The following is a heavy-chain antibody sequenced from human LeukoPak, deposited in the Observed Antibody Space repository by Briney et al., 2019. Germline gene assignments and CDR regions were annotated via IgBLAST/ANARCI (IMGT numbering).Heavy chain of an antibody. CDR1: GYTLTELS. CDR3: ASGPANYATLDY. CDR2: FDPEDGET. V-gene: IGHV1-24*01. J-gene: IGHJ4*02. Sequence: ASVKVSCKVSGYTLTELSMHWVRQAPGKGLEWMGGFDPEDGETIYAQKFQGRVTMTEDTSTDTAYMELSSLRSEDTAVYYCASGPANYATLDYWGQGTLVTVCS. D-gene: IGHD1-7*01.